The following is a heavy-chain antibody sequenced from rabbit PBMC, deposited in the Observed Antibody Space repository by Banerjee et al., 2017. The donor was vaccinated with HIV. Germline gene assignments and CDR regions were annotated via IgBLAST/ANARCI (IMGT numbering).Heavy chain of an antibody. D-gene: IGHD6-1*01. V-gene: IGHV1S45*01. CDR2: IYTGSSGST. J-gene: IGHJ6*01. CDR1: GFSFSSSYW. Sequence: QEHLEESGGDLVKPEGSLTLTCTASGFSFSSSYWMCWVRQAPGKGLEWIGCIYTGSSGSTDYASWAKGRFTISRSTSLNTVTLQMTSLTAADTATYFCVRSGASADYGYDLWGPGTLVTVS. CDR3: VRSGASADYGYDL.